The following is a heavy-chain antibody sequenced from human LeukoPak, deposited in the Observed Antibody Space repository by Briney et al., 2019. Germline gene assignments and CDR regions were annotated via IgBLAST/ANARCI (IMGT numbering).Heavy chain of an antibody. CDR3: ARDSPVSYYYDSSGYYGGVLDY. CDR2: IKQDGSEK. D-gene: IGHD3-22*01. Sequence: GSLRLSCAASGFTFSSYWMSWVRQAPGKGLEWVANIKQDGSEKYYVDSVKGRFTISRDNAKNSLYLQMNSLRAEDTAVYYCARDSPVSYYYDSSGYYGGVLDYWGQGTLVTVSS. J-gene: IGHJ4*02. V-gene: IGHV3-7*01. CDR1: GFTFSSYW.